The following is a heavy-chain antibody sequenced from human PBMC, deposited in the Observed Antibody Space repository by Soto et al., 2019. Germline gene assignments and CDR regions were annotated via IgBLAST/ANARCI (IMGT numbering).Heavy chain of an antibody. J-gene: IGHJ4*02. D-gene: IGHD3-10*01. CDR3: ARENPSLGSGSRRGYFDY. V-gene: IGHV4-31*03. CDR1: GGSISRGGYY. CDR2: IYYSGST. Sequence: QVQLQESGPGLVKPSQTLSLTCTVSGGSISRGGYYWSWIRQHPGKGLEWIGYIYYSGSTYYNPSLKSRVTISVDTSKNQFSLKLSSVTAADTAVYYCARENPSLGSGSRRGYFDYWGQGTLVTVSS.